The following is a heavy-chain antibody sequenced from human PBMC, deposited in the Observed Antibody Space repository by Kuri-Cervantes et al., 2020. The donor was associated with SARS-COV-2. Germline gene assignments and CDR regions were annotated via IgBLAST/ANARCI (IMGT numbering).Heavy chain of an antibody. CDR1: GFTFSSYA. CDR2: ISGSGGST. D-gene: IGHD1-26*01. CDR3: AKDLAHSGSYYNHWGFDY. Sequence: GESLKISCAASGFTFSSYAMSWVRQAPGKGLEWVSAISGSGGSTYYADSVKGRFTISRDNSKNTLYLQMNSLRAEDTAVYYCAKDLAHSGSYYNHWGFDYWGRGTPVTVSS. V-gene: IGHV3-23*01. J-gene: IGHJ4*02.